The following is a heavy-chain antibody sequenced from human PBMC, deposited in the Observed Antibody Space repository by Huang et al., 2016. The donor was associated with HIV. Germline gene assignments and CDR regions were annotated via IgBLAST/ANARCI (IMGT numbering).Heavy chain of an antibody. J-gene: IGHJ3*02. CDR2: ISNEVTTT. Sequence: QGQLVESGGGVVRPGRSLRISCAASGFRFSNYAMHWVCQVPDKRLDLLTFISNEVTTTYYANSVKGRFTISRDNFKNTLYLQMNRLRGDDTAVYYCTREYTVAGAFDIWGQGTMVTVSS. CDR3: TREYTVAGAFDI. CDR1: GFRFSNYA. V-gene: IGHV3-30-3*01. D-gene: IGHD5-12*01.